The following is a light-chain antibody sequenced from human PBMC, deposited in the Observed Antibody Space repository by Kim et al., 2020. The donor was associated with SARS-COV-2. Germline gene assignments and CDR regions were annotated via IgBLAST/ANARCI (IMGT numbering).Light chain of an antibody. CDR1: QIVNTY. V-gene: IGKV3-11*01. Sequence: EVVLTQSPATLSLSPGERATLSCRASQIVNTYLAWYQQKPGQAPRLLIYDMSKRATGIPARFSGSGSGTDFTLTISSLEPEDFAVYYCQQRTNWPPSLTFGGGTKLEI. CDR2: DMS. CDR3: QQRTNWPPSLT. J-gene: IGKJ4*01.